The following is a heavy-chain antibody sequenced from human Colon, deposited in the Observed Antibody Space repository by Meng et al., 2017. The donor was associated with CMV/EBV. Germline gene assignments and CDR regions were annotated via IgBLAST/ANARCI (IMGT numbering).Heavy chain of an antibody. Sequence: GESLKISCAASGFIFSSYGMNWVRQAPGKGLEWVSSITHTSDTYYADSLKGRFTLSRDNAQNSVYLQMDSLTAEDTAIYYCARGWPPDYWGQGTLVTVSS. CDR1: GFIFSSYG. CDR3: ARGWPPDY. CDR2: ITHTSDT. J-gene: IGHJ4*02. D-gene: IGHD6-13*01. V-gene: IGHV3-21*06.